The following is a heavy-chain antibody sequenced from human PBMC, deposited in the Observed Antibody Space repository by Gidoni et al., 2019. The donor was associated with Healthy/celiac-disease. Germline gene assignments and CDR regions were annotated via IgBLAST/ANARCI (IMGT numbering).Heavy chain of an antibody. D-gene: IGHD5-18*01. Sequence: QVQLQQWGAGLLKPSETLSLTCAVYGGSFSVYYWSWFRQPPRKGLEWIGEINHSGSTNYNPSLKSRVTISVDTSKNQFSLKLSSVTAADTAVYYCARPHRRYSYGPYYFDYWGQGTLVTVSS. CDR3: ARPHRRYSYGPYYFDY. CDR1: GGSFSVYY. CDR2: INHSGST. J-gene: IGHJ4*02. V-gene: IGHV4-34*01.